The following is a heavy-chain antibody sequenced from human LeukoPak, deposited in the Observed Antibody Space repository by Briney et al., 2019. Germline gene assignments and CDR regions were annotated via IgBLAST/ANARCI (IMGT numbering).Heavy chain of an antibody. J-gene: IGHJ4*02. CDR1: GISISNYY. V-gene: IGHV4-4*07. D-gene: IGHD1-26*01. CDR3: AENRDSGSLDFDY. Sequence: SETLYLTCTVSGISISNYYWTWIRQPAGKGLEWIGRIYTSGGTNYNPSLKSRVTISVDTSKNQFSLKLSSVTAADTAVYYCAENRDSGSLDFDYWGQGTLVTVSS. CDR2: IYTSGGT.